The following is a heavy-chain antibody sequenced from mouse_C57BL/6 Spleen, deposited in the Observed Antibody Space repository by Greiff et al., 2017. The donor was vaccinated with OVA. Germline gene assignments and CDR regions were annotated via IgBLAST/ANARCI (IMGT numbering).Heavy chain of an antibody. Sequence: QVQLQQSGAELVKPGASVKISCKASGYAFSSYWMNWVKQRPGKGLEWIGQIYPGDGDTNYNGKFKGKATLTADKSSSTAYMQLSSLTSEDSAVYFCARGDYGNYVDYAMDYWGQGTSVTVSS. CDR1: GYAFSSYW. CDR2: IYPGDGDT. J-gene: IGHJ4*01. D-gene: IGHD2-1*01. V-gene: IGHV1-80*01. CDR3: ARGDYGNYVDYAMDY.